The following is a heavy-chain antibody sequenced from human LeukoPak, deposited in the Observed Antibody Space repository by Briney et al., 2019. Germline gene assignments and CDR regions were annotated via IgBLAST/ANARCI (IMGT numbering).Heavy chain of an antibody. V-gene: IGHV4-59*08. CDR2: IYVTGT. Sequence: PSETLSLACTVSGGSIGTYYWSWIRQSPGKGLEWIGYIYVTGTRYNPYLQSRVTISVDRSRNQFFLKMSSVTAADTAVYYCARHIGGGIEDMDVWGKGTKVIVSS. CDR3: ARHIGGGIEDMDV. J-gene: IGHJ6*03. CDR1: GGSIGTYY. D-gene: IGHD3-16*02.